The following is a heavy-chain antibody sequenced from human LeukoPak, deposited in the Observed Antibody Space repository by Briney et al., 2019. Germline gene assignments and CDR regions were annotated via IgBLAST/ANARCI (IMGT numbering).Heavy chain of an antibody. J-gene: IGHJ3*02. V-gene: IGHV3-64*01. CDR1: GFIFSNYP. CDR3: ARVGSWDAYDI. D-gene: IGHD1-26*01. Sequence: GRSLRLFCAASGFIFSNYPMHWARQAPGKEPEYVSAITSDGERTFYANSVQGRFGISRDNSKNTLYLQMGSLRPGDTAVYYCARVGSWDAYDIWGQGTMVTVSS. CDR2: ITSDGERT.